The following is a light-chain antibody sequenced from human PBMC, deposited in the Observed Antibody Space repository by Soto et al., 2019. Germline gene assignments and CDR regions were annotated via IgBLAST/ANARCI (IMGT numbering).Light chain of an antibody. Sequence: VAVSLTTGERATLSCRASQSVSSSYLAWYQQKPGQAPRLLIYGASSRATGIPDRFSGSGSGTDFTLTISRLEAEDFAGYCSPQSGSPPWTSGERTKVAIK. V-gene: IGKV3-20*01. J-gene: IGKJ1*01. CDR3: PQSGSPPWT. CDR1: QSVSSSY. CDR2: GAS.